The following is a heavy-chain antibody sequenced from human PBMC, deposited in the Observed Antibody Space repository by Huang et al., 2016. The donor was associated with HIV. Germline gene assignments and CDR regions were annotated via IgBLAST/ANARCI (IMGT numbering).Heavy chain of an antibody. CDR1: GFIFSNFA. CDR3: AKESRWFSDFDQ. V-gene: IGHV3-30*04. CDR2: ISYDGRSD. Sequence: QVQLVESGGGVVQPGTSLRLSCAASGFIFSNFAMHWVRQAPGKGLGWVAVISYDGRSDRYSDSAKGRFTISRDNDKNTLSLEMNRLRQDDTAVYYCAKESRWFSDFDQWGQGTLVTVSS. J-gene: IGHJ5*02. D-gene: IGHD2-15*01.